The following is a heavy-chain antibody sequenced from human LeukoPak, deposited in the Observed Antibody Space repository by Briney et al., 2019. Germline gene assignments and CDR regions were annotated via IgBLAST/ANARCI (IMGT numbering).Heavy chain of an antibody. CDR1: GYTFTIYY. D-gene: IGHD2-15*01. J-gene: IGHJ4*02. CDR3: ARDNSVVPPSLFDY. Sequence: ASVTVSFTASGYTFTIYYMHWVRQAPGQGMEWVGIINPSGGSTSYAQKFQGRVTMTRDTSTSTVYMELSSLRSEDTAVYYCARDNSVVPPSLFDYWGQGTLVTVSS. V-gene: IGHV1-46*01. CDR2: INPSGGST.